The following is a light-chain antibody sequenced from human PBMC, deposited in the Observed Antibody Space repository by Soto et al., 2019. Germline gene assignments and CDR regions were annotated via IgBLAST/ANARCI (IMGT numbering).Light chain of an antibody. CDR1: QSVTTF. J-gene: IGKJ1*01. CDR3: QQRSNWPWT. V-gene: IGKV3-11*01. Sequence: EIVLTQFPATLSLSPGERATLSCRASQSVTTFLAWYQQKPCQAPRLLISDASDRATGITARFSGSGSGTDFTLNISSLESEDFAVYDGQQRSNWPWTVGQGTKVEI. CDR2: DAS.